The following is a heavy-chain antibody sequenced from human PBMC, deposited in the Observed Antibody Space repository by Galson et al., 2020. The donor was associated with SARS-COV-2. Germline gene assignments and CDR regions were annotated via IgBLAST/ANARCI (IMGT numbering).Heavy chain of an antibody. J-gene: IGHJ2*01. Sequence: LSLTCAASGFTFSSYWMSWVRQAPGKGLEWVANIKQDGSEKYYVDSVKGRFTISRDNAKNSLYLQMNSLRAEDTAVYYCASLGQDYWYFDLWGRGTLVTVSS. D-gene: IGHD2-15*01. CDR2: IKQDGSEK. CDR3: ASLGQDYWYFDL. CDR1: GFTFSSYW. V-gene: IGHV3-7*01.